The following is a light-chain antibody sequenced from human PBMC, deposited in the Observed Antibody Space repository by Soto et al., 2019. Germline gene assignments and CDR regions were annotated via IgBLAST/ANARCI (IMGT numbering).Light chain of an antibody. J-gene: IGLJ3*02. CDR1: SGHSNYA. V-gene: IGLV4-69*01. Sequence: QPVLTQSPSASASLGASVKLTCTLSSGHSNYAIAWHQQQPEKGPRYLMNLNSDGSHTKGDGIPDRFSGSSSGAERYLTISSLQSEDEADYYCQTWATGIRVFGGGTKVT. CDR3: QTWATGIRV. CDR2: LNSDGSH.